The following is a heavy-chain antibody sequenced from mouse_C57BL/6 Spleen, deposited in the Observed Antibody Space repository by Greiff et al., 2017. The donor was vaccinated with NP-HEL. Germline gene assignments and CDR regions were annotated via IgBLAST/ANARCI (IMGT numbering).Heavy chain of an antibody. D-gene: IGHD1-1*01. J-gene: IGHJ4*01. CDR2: INPNNGGT. V-gene: IGHV1-22*01. Sequence: EVQLQQSGPELVKPGASVKMSCKASGYTFTDYNMHWVKQSHGKSLEWIGYINPNNGGTSYNQKFKGKATLTVNKSSSTAYMELRSMTSEDSAVYYCARMDYYGSSYAMDYWGQGTSVTVSS. CDR3: ARMDYYGSSYAMDY. CDR1: GYTFTDYN.